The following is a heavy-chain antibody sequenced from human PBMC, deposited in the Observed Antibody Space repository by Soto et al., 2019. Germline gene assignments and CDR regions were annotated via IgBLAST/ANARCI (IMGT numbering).Heavy chain of an antibody. J-gene: IGHJ3*02. V-gene: IGHV3-21*01. CDR3: ARVARDSDAFDI. Sequence: EVQLVESGGGLVKPGGSLRLSCAASGFTFSSYSMNWVRQAPGKGLEWVSSISSSSSYIYYADSVKGRFTISRDNAKNSLYLQMNSPRAEDTAVYYCARVARDSDAFDIWGQGTMVTVSS. D-gene: IGHD2-15*01. CDR1: GFTFSSYS. CDR2: ISSSSSYI.